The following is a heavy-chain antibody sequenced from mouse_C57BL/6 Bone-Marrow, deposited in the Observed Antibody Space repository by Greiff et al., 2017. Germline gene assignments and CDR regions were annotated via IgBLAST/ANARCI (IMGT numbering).Heavy chain of an antibody. CDR2: INPNTGGT. J-gene: IGHJ2*01. V-gene: IGHV1-18*01. CDR3: AIKDFDY. Sequence: EVKLVESGPELVKPGASVKIPCKASGYTFTDYNMDWVKQSHGKRLEWIGDINPNTGGTIYNQKFKGKATFTVDKSNSTAYMELRSLTSEDTAVYYCAIKDFDYWGQGTTLTVSS. CDR1: GYTFTDYN.